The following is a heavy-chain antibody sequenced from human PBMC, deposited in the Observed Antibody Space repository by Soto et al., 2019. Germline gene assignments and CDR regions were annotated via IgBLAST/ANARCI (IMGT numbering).Heavy chain of an antibody. D-gene: IGHD5-18*01. CDR2: IYYSGST. CDR1: GGSIRSGGYY. V-gene: IGHV4-31*03. J-gene: IGHJ6*02. Sequence: QVQLQESGPGLVKPSQTLSLTCTVSGGSIRSGGYYWSWIRQHPGKGLEWIGYIYYSGSTYYNPSLKSRVTISVDTSKNQFSLKLSSVTAADTAAYYCARGGAGYSRSGMDVWGQGTTVTVSS. CDR3: ARGGAGYSRSGMDV.